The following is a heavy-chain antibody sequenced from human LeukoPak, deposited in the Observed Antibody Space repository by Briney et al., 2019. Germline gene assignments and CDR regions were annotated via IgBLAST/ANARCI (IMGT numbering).Heavy chain of an antibody. Sequence: SETLSLTCTVSGGSISSYYWSWIRQPPGKGLEWIGYIYYSGSTNYNPSLKSRVTISADTSRNHFSLNLSSVTAADTAVYYCARGRSGSSSGWPKRYYFDYWGQGTLVTVSS. CDR1: GGSISSYY. J-gene: IGHJ4*02. CDR2: IYYSGST. CDR3: ARGRSGSSSGWPKRYYFDY. D-gene: IGHD6-19*01. V-gene: IGHV4-59*12.